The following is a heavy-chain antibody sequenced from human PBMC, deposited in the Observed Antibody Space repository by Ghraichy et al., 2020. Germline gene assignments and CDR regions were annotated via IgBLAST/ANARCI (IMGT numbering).Heavy chain of an antibody. V-gene: IGHV4-59*01. CDR2: VYSNGAT. J-gene: IGHJ5*02. D-gene: IGHD6-13*01. CDR1: GASISDYN. Sequence: SETLSLTCTVSGASISDYNWSWIRQSPGKAMEWIGYVYSNGATDKTPSLYNRVTMSLDPSNNQFSLKLSSVTAADTAVYHCARAQLAAGRSGSWYPWGPG. CDR3: ARAQLAAGRSGSWYP.